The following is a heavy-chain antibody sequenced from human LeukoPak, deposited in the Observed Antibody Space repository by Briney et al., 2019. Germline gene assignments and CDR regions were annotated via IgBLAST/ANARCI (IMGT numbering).Heavy chain of an antibody. CDR2: IYSSGNP. D-gene: IGHD6-19*01. Sequence: SETLSLTCTVSGGSISSSGNYWGWIRQSPGKGLEWIGSIYSSGNPYYNPSPSLKGRGTISLDTSKNQFFLKLISVTAADTAVYFCVRQLAGAAPDHWGQGTLVTVSS. J-gene: IGHJ4*02. CDR1: GGSISSSGNY. CDR3: VRQLAGAAPDH. V-gene: IGHV4-39*01.